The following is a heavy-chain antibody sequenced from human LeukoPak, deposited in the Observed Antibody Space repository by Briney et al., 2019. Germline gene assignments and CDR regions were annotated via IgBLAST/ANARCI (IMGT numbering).Heavy chain of an antibody. J-gene: IGHJ4*02. Sequence: SGTLSLTCAVSVGSISRNNWWSWVRQPPGKGLEWIGEIYHSGSTNYNPSLKSRVTISVDKSKNQFSLKLSSVTAADTAVYYCARVKDNWNVAVFDYWGQGTLVTVSS. D-gene: IGHD1-20*01. CDR3: ARVKDNWNVAVFDY. CDR1: VGSISRNNW. V-gene: IGHV4-4*02. CDR2: IYHSGST.